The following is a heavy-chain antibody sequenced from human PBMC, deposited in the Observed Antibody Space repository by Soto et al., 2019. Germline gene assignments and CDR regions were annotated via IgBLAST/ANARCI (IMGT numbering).Heavy chain of an antibody. D-gene: IGHD6-19*01. CDR3: ARELWMAGLVYYFDF. CDR2: IPSNGDT. V-gene: IGHV4-4*07. Sequence: PSETLSLTCTISGGSINSNFLTWIRQPAGKGLEWIGRIPSNGDTNYNPSLRGRVSMSLDTSKNHFSLKLNSVTASDTAVYFCARELWMAGLVYYFDFWGQGTLVTVSS. CDR1: GGSINSNF. J-gene: IGHJ4*02.